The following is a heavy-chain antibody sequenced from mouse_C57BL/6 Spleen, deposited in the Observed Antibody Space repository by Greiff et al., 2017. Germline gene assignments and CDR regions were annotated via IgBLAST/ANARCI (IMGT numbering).Heavy chain of an antibody. CDR1: GFTFSSYA. Sequence: EVKLMESGGGLVKPGGSLKLSCAASGFTFSSYAMSWVRQTPEKRLEWVATISDGGSYTYYPDNVKGRFTISRDNAKNNLYLQMSHLKSEDTAMYYCARDRDYLPRPYAMDYWGQGTSVTVSS. CDR2: ISDGGSYT. CDR3: ARDRDYLPRPYAMDY. J-gene: IGHJ4*01. D-gene: IGHD1-2*01. V-gene: IGHV5-4*01.